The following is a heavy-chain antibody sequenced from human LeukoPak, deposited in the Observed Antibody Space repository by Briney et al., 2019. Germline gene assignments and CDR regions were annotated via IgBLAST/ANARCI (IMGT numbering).Heavy chain of an antibody. CDR2: ISYDGGKK. J-gene: IGHJ4*02. D-gene: IGHD3-10*01. CDR3: ARERALWFGEWAFDY. V-gene: IGHV3-30*03. Sequence: GRSLRLSCAASGFTFSSYGMHWVRQAPGKGLEWVAVISYDGGKKYYADSVKGRFTIPRNNSKNTLYLQMNSLRAEDTAVYYCARERALWFGEWAFDYWGQGTLVTVSS. CDR1: GFTFSSYG.